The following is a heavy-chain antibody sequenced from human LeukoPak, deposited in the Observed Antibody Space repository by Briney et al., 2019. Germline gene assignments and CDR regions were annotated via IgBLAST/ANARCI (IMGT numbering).Heavy chain of an antibody. J-gene: IGHJ4*02. CDR3: ARGSTGTTFDY. V-gene: IGHV1-46*03. Sequence: ASVKVSCKASGYTFTRYYMHWVRQAPGQGLEWMGIINPSGGSTSYAQNFQGRVTMTRDTSTSTVYMDLSSLRSEDTAVYYCARGSTGTTFDYWGQGTLVTVSS. CDR2: INPSGGST. D-gene: IGHD1-7*01. CDR1: GYTFTRYY.